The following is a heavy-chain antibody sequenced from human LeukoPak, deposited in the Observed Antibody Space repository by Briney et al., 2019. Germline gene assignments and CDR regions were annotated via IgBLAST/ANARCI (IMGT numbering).Heavy chain of an antibody. CDR2: IRYDGTNK. J-gene: IGHJ6*04. D-gene: IGHD5-12*01. CDR1: GFTFNNYG. V-gene: IGHV3-30*02. Sequence: GGSLRLSCAASGFTFNNYGMHWVRQAPGKGLEWVAFIRYDGTNKYYADSVKGRFTISRDNSKNTLYLQMNNLRPEDTAVYYCARGHIGMDVWGKGTTVTVSS. CDR3: ARGHIGMDV.